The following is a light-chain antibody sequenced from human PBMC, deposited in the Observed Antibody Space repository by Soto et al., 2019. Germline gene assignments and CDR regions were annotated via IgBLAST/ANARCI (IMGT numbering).Light chain of an antibody. CDR1: SSNIGNNY. Sequence: QSVLTQPPSVSAAPGQKVTISCSGSSSNIGNNYVSWYQQLPGTAPKLLIYDNNKRPSVIPDRFSGSKSGTSATLGITGLQTGDEADYYCGTWDSSLSDVVFGGGTKVTVL. CDR2: DNN. J-gene: IGLJ2*01. CDR3: GTWDSSLSDVV. V-gene: IGLV1-51*01.